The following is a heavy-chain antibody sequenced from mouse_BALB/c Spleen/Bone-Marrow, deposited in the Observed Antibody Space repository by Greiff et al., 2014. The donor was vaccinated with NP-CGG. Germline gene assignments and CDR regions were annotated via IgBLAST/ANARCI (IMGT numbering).Heavy chain of an antibody. J-gene: IGHJ2*01. D-gene: IGHD2-4*01. Sequence: QVHVKQSGPGLVAPSQSLSITCTVSGFPLTNYGVHWVRQPPGKGLEWLGVIWAGGSTNYSSALMSRLSITKDNSKGQVFLKMNSLQTDDTAMYYCARDRYYDYYFDYWGQGTTLTVSS. CDR1: GFPLTNYG. CDR3: ARDRYYDYYFDY. V-gene: IGHV2-9*02. CDR2: IWAGGST.